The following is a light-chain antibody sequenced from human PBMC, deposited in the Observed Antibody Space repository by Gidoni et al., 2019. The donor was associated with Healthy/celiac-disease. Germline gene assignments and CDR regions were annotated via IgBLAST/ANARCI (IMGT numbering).Light chain of an antibody. CDR1: QSVSSY. CDR2: DAS. V-gene: IGKV3-11*01. Sequence: EIVLTQSPATLSLSPGERATLSCRASQSVSSYLAWYQQKPGQAPRLLIYDASNRATGIPARFSGSGSGTYFTRTISSLEPEDSAVYYCQQRSNWPPIFTFGPGTKVEIK. J-gene: IGKJ3*01. CDR3: QQRSNWPPIFT.